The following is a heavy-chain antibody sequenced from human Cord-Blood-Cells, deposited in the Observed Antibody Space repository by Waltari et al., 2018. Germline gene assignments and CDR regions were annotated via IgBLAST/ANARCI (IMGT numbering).Heavy chain of an antibody. CDR1: GYTFTGYY. V-gene: IGHV1-2*02. CDR2: INPTSGGT. D-gene: IGHD3-10*01. CDR3: ARGVRGVIRYVDY. Sequence: QVQLVQSGAEVKKPGASVRVSCKASGYTFTGYYMHWVRQAPGQGLEWMGWINPTSGGTNDGQKFQGRGTITTDTAINTAYMERSRLRSDDTAVYYCARGVRGVIRYVDYWGQGTLVTVSS. J-gene: IGHJ4*02.